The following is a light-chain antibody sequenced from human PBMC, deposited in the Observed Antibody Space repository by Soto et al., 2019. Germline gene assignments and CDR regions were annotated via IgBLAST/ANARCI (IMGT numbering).Light chain of an antibody. CDR1: QSVSSSY. V-gene: IGKV3-20*01. CDR2: GAS. CDR3: QQYGSSSIFT. J-gene: IGKJ3*01. Sequence: EIVLTQSPGTLSLSPGERATLSCRASQSVSSSYLAWYQQKPGQAPRLLIYGASSRATGIPDRFSGSGSGTDFTLTISRLEPEDFAVYYCQQYGSSSIFTFGPGTKVDIE.